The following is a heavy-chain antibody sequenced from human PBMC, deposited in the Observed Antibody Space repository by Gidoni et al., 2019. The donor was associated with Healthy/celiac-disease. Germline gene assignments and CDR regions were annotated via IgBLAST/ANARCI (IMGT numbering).Heavy chain of an antibody. CDR3: ASPTEYYDILTGYAG. CDR1: GRSITSSSYY. D-gene: IGHD3-9*01. CDR2: IYYSGST. J-gene: IGHJ4*02. V-gene: IGHV4-39*01. Sequence: QLQLQESGPGLVKPSETLSLTCTVSGRSITSSSYYWGWIRQPPGKGLGWIGSIYYSGSTYYNPSLKSRVTISVDTSKNQFSLKLSSVTAADTAVYYCASPTEYYDILTGYAGWGQGTLVTVSS.